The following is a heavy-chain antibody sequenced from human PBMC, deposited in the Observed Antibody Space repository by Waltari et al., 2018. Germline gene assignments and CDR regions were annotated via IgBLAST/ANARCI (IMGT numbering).Heavy chain of an antibody. D-gene: IGHD4-17*01. CDR1: GGSISSYY. Sequence: QVQLQESGPGLVKPSETLSLTCTVSGGSISSYYWSWIRQPPGKGLEWIGYIYYSGITNYNPSLKSRVTISVDTSKNQFSLKLSSVTAADTAVYYCARKYGDYSSFDYWGQGTLVTVSS. CDR2: IYYSGIT. V-gene: IGHV4-59*01. CDR3: ARKYGDYSSFDY. J-gene: IGHJ4*02.